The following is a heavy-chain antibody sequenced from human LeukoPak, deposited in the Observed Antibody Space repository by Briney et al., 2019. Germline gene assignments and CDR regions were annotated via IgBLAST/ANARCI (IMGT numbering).Heavy chain of an antibody. CDR2: INGDGRNI. Sequence: GGSLRLSCAASGFTFNNYAMSWVRQAPGKGLVWVSRINGDGRNINYADSVRGRFTISRDNAKNTLYLQMNTLRVEDTAVYYCTRDLMDYDVSTGLHHYYMDVWGQGTTVTVSS. D-gene: IGHD3-9*01. V-gene: IGHV3-74*01. CDR3: TRDLMDYDVSTGLHHYYMDV. CDR1: GFTFNNYA. J-gene: IGHJ6*02.